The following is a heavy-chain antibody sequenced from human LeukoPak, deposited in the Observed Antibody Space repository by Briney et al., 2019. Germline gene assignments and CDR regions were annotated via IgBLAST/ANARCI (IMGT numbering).Heavy chain of an antibody. J-gene: IGHJ5*02. D-gene: IGHD3-10*01. CDR3: ARQFYTATVLFWFDL. Sequence: PSETLSLTCTVSGGSISTSNYYWGWIRQPPGKGLEWIGNIFYSGSTYYGPSLKSRLTISLDTSRNQFSLKLSSVTAADTAVYYCARQFYTATVLFWFDLWGQGTLVTVSS. CDR2: IFYSGST. V-gene: IGHV4-39*07. CDR1: GGSISTSNYY.